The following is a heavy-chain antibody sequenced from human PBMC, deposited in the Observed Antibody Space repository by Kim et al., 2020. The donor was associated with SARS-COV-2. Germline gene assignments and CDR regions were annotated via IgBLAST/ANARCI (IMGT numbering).Heavy chain of an antibody. D-gene: IGHD3-10*01. CDR2: ISYDGSNK. V-gene: IGHV3-30*14. Sequence: GGSLRLSCAASGFTFSSCAIHWVRQSPGKGLEWVAVISYDGSNKNYADSVKGRFTISRDNSKNTLYLQMNSLRAEDTALYYCARDPGSCLRGHPDS. CDR1: GFTFSSCA. CDR3: ARDPGSCLRGHPDS. J-gene: IGHJ5*01.